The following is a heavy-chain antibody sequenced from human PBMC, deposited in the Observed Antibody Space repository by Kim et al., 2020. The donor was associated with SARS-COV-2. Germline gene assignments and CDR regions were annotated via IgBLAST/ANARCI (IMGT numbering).Heavy chain of an antibody. J-gene: IGHJ4*02. CDR2: ISYDGSSK. V-gene: IGHV3-30-3*01. D-gene: IGHD6-19*01. Sequence: GGSLRLSCKASKFTFSAYGMHWVRQAPGKGLEWVAVISYDGSSKYYADSVKGRFSISRDNSKNTVFLQMNSLRPEDTAVYYCARGDWDQWLVVGSWGQGSLVTVSS. CDR1: KFTFSAYG. CDR3: ARGDWDQWLVVGS.